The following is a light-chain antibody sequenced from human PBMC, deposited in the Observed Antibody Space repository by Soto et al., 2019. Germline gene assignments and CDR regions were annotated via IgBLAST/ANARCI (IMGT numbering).Light chain of an antibody. Sequence: QSALTQPRSVSGSPGQSVTISCTGTSSDVGAYNYVSWYQQHPGKAPKLMIYDVNERPSGVPDRFSGSKSGNTASLTISGLQAEDEADYYCCSSAGRYTLRFGGGTKLT. J-gene: IGLJ2*01. CDR3: CSSAGRYTLR. CDR2: DVN. CDR1: SSDVGAYNY. V-gene: IGLV2-11*01.